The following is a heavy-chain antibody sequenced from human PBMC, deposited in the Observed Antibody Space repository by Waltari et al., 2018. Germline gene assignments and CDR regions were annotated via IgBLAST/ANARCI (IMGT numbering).Heavy chain of an antibody. V-gene: IGHV5-51*01. CDR2: IYPGDSDT. D-gene: IGHD6-13*01. J-gene: IGHJ3*02. Sequence: EVQLVQSGAEVKTPGESLTISCKGSGYSFTSYWTVLVRQLPGKGLEWMGIIYPGDSDTRYNPSFQGQVTISRENAKNSLYLQMNSLRAEDTAVYYCARWGLAAAGWGAFDIWGQGTMVTVSS. CDR1: GYSFTSYW. CDR3: ARWGLAAAGWGAFDI.